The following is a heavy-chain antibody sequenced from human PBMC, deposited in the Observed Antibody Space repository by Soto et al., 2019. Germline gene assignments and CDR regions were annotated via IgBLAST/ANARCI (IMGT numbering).Heavy chain of an antibody. J-gene: IGHJ5*02. CDR1: GFTFNTYA. V-gene: IGHV3-30-3*01. D-gene: IGHD5-12*01. CDR2: ISYDGNNK. Sequence: QMQLVESGGGVVQPGRSLTLSCAASGFTFNTYAMVWVRQAPGKGLEWVTVISYDGNNKKYADSVKGRFSISRDNSKNKVYLQMNSLRVEDSAVYFCARDGGGNSGYDSVGWFDPWGQGTLVTVSS. CDR3: ARDGGGNSGYDSVGWFDP.